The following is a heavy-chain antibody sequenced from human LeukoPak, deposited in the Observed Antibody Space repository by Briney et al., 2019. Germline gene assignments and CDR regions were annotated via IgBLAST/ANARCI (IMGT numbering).Heavy chain of an antibody. CDR2: ISGSGGST. D-gene: IGHD3-22*01. J-gene: IGHJ4*02. CDR1: GFTFSSYA. CDR3: AKYYDSSGYSDY. Sequence: GSLRLSCAASGFTFSSYAMSWVRQAPGKGLEWVSAISGSGGSTYYADSVKGRFTISRDNSKNTLYLQMNSLRAEDTAVYCCAKYYDSSGYSDYWGQGTLVTVSS. V-gene: IGHV3-23*01.